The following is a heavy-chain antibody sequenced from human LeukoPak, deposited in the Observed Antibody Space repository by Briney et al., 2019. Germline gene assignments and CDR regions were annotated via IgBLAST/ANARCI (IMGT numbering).Heavy chain of an antibody. CDR3: ARLASAWNFDY. CDR1: GYSFSSYW. V-gene: IGHV5-51*01. Sequence: GESLKISCKVSGYSFSSYWIGWVRQMPGKDLEWMGIFSPGDSDSRYSPSFQGQVTISADKSISTVYLQWSSLKASDTAMYYCARLASAWNFDYWGQGTLVTVSS. J-gene: IGHJ4*02. D-gene: IGHD6-19*01. CDR2: FSPGDSDS.